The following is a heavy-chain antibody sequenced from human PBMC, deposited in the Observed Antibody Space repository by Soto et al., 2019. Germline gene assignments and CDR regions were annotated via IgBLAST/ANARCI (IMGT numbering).Heavy chain of an antibody. J-gene: IGHJ4*02. CDR1: GGSISSSSYY. V-gene: IGHV4-39*01. CDR3: ARLPGITTLRRDY. Sequence: QLQLQESGPGLMKPSETLSLTCTVSGGSISSSSYYWGWIRQPPGKGLEWIGSIYYTGSTYYTPSLESRVTISVDTSKNQFSLKLSSVTAADTAVFYCARLPGITTLRRDYWGQGTLVTVSS. CDR2: IYYTGST. D-gene: IGHD3-3*01.